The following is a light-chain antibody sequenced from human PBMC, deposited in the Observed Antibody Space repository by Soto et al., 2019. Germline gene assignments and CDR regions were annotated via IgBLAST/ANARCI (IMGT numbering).Light chain of an antibody. CDR1: QSVSSSY. CDR2: GAS. Sequence: ETVLTQSPGTLSLSPGERATLSCRASQSVSSSYLAWYQHKPGQAPRLLIYGASSRATGIPDRFSGSGSGTDFTLTISRLEPEDFAVFYCQQYGSFPHTVGQGTKLEIK. J-gene: IGKJ2*01. CDR3: QQYGSFPHT. V-gene: IGKV3-20*01.